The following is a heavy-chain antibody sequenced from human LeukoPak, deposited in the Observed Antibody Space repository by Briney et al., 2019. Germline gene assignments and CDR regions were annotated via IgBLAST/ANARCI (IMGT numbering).Heavy chain of an antibody. V-gene: IGHV4-59*08. J-gene: IGHJ5*02. D-gene: IGHD4-17*01. CDR2: IYVRGTT. CDR1: GGSISSYS. Sequence: PTETLSLTCTVSGGSISSYSWSWVRQPPGKGLEWIGYIYVRGTTNYNPSLKSRVTMSVDTSKNQFSLKLSSVTAADTAVYYCARHLSGEYAWFDPWGQGTLVT. CDR3: ARHLSGEYAWFDP.